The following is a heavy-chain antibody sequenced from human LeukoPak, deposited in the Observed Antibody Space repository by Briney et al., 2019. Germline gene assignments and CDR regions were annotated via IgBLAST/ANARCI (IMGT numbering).Heavy chain of an antibody. CDR2: LRYDGSNK. V-gene: IGHV3-30*02. Sequence: GGSLRLSCAASGFTFSSYGMHWVRQAPGKGLEWVAFLRYDGSNKYYADSVKGRFTISRDNSKNSLYLQMNSLRAEDTAVYYCATELRYFDWLHAFDIWGQGTVVTVSS. J-gene: IGHJ3*02. D-gene: IGHD3-9*01. CDR1: GFTFSSYG. CDR3: ATELRYFDWLHAFDI.